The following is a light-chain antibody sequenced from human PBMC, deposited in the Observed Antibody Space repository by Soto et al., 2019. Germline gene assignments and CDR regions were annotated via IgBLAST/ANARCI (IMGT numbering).Light chain of an antibody. J-gene: IGLJ1*01. CDR1: INDVGGYNY. CDR3: MSYAGGNRFV. V-gene: IGLV2-8*01. Sequence: QSALTQPPSASGSPGQSVTISCAGTINDVGGYNYVSWYQQHPGKVPQLMIYQVTKRPSGVPDRFSASKSDTTASLTISGLQAEDEGDYYCMSYAGGNRFVFGAGIKVT. CDR2: QVT.